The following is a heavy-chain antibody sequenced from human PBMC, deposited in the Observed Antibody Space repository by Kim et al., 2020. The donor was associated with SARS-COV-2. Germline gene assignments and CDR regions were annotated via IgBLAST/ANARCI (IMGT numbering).Heavy chain of an antibody. J-gene: IGHJ6*02. Sequence: GGSLRLSCAASGFTFSSYAMHWVRQAPGKGLEWVAVISYDGSNKYYADSVKGRFTISRDNSKNTLYLQMNSLRAEDTAVYYCARDELSCSSTSCYGAIYYYYGMDVWGQGTTVTVSS. CDR3: ARDELSCSSTSCYGAIYYYYGMDV. V-gene: IGHV3-30-3*01. CDR2: ISYDGSNK. D-gene: IGHD2-2*01. CDR1: GFTFSSYA.